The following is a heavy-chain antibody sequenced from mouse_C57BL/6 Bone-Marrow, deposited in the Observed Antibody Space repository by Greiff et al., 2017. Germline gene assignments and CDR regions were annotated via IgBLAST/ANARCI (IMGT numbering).Heavy chain of an antibody. D-gene: IGHD4-1*01. CDR2: IDPETGGT. CDR1: GYTFTDYE. CDR3: TRLLWDEGYYFDD. Sequence: QVHVKQSGAELVRPGASVTLSCKASGYTFTDYEMPWVKQTPVHGLEWIGAIDPETGGTAYNQKFKGKAILTADKSSSTAYMELRSLTSEDSAFYYCTRLLWDEGYYFDDWGKGTTLTVSS. V-gene: IGHV1-15*01. J-gene: IGHJ2*01.